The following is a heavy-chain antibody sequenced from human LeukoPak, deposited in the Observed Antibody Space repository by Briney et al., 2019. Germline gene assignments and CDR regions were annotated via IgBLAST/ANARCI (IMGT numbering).Heavy chain of an antibody. V-gene: IGHV3-72*01. CDR2: TRNKANSYTT. J-gene: IGHJ4*02. CDR3: ARVGVVQGSYYFDY. Sequence: GGSLRLSCAASGFTFSDHYMDWVRQAPGKGLEWVGRTRNKANSYTTEYAASVKGRFTISRDDSKNSLYLQMNSLKTEDTAVCYCARVGVVQGSYYFDYWGQGTLVTVSS. D-gene: IGHD2-15*01. CDR1: GFTFSDHY.